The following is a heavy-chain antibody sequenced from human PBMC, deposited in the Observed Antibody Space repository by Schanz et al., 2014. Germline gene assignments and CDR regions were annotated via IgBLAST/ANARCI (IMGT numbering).Heavy chain of an antibody. J-gene: IGHJ6*02. CDR1: GFTFNSYA. CDR3: AKGMGCCSGGTCYDYYYYGLDV. Sequence: DVQLLESGGGLVQPGGSLRLSCAASGFTFNSYAMTWVRQAPGKGLEWVSSISRSGGSKYYADSVKGRFTISRDNSENTLYLKMNSLRADDTAVFDCAKGMGCCSGGTCYDYYYYGLDVWGQGTTVTVSS. V-gene: IGHV3-23*01. D-gene: IGHD2-15*01. CDR2: ISRSGGSK.